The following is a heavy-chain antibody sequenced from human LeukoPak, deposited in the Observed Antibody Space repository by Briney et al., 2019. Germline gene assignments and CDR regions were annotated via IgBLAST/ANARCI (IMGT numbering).Heavy chain of an antibody. J-gene: IGHJ4*02. CDR1: GFTFSSYS. CDR2: ISSSSSTI. D-gene: IGHD3-10*01. Sequence: GGSLRLSCAASGFTFSSYSMNWVRQAPGKGLEWVSYISSSSSTIYYADSVKGRFTISRDNAKNSLYLQMNSLRAEGTAVYYCARETGVPLWFGETPQYFDYWGQGTLVTVSS. CDR3: ARETGVPLWFGETPQYFDY. V-gene: IGHV3-48*01.